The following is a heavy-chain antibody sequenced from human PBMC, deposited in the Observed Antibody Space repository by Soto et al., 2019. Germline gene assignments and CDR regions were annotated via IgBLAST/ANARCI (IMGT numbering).Heavy chain of an antibody. Sequence: QVQLHQWGAGLLKPSETLSLTCAVSGGSFSFYYWSWIRQPPGKDLGWIGEINHSGSTNYNTSLKSRVTISVDTSKNQFSLKLSSVTAADTAVYYCATRFYDSSGYYLFYFDSWGQGTLVTVSS. D-gene: IGHD3-22*01. J-gene: IGHJ4*02. V-gene: IGHV4-34*01. CDR3: ATRFYDSSGYYLFYFDS. CDR1: GGSFSFYY. CDR2: INHSGST.